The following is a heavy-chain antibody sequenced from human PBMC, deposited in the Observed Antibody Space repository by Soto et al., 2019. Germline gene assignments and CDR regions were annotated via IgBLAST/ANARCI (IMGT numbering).Heavy chain of an antibody. J-gene: IGHJ6*02. CDR3: ARDPHPQQQPAFWPMDV. CDR1: GYTFTSYG. CDR2: ISAYNGNT. D-gene: IGHD6-13*01. V-gene: IGHV1-18*01. Sequence: ASVKVSCKASGYTFTSYGISWVRQAPGQGLEWMGWISAYNGNTNYAQKLQGRVTMTTDTSTSTAYMELRSLRSDDTAVYYCARDPHPQQQPAFWPMDVWGQGTTVTVSS.